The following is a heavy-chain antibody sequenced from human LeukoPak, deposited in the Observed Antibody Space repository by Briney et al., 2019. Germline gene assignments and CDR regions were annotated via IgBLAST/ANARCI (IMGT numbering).Heavy chain of an antibody. V-gene: IGHV3-23*01. CDR2: ISGSDGRT. J-gene: IGHJ6*02. D-gene: IGHD1-26*01. Sequence: GGSLRLSCAASRFIFSDYAMSWVRQAPGKGLEWVSTISGSDGRTYYADSVKGRFTISRDNSKNTLYLQMNSLRAEDTAVYYCASLPPPRRSCYYGMDVWGQGTTVTVSS. CDR3: ASLPPPRRSCYYGMDV. CDR1: RFIFSDYA.